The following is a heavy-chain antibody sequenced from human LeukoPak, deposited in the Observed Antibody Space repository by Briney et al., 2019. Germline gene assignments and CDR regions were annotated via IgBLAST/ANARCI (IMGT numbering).Heavy chain of an antibody. D-gene: IGHD3-10*01. CDR3: ATSRAF. Sequence: PGGSLRLSCAASGFTFSTYGMSWVRQAPGKGLEWVAGISVSGGNTYYADSVKGRFTISRDNSKNTLYLQMNSLRAEDTAIYYCATSRAFWGQGTLVIVSS. J-gene: IGHJ4*02. CDR1: GFTFSTYG. V-gene: IGHV3-23*01. CDR2: ISVSGGNT.